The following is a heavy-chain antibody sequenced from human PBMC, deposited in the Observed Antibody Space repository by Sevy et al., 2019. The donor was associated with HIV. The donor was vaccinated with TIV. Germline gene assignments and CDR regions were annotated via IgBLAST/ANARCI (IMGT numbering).Heavy chain of an antibody. CDR2: ISYDGSNK. Sequence: GVSLRLSCAASGFTFSSYGMHWVRQAPGKGLEWVAVISYDGSNKYYADSVKGRFTISRDNSKNTLYVQMNSLRAEDTAVYNCAKDSAGIAGAGSYYYGMDVWGQGTTVTVSS. J-gene: IGHJ6*02. D-gene: IGHD6-13*01. V-gene: IGHV3-30*18. CDR3: AKDSAGIAGAGSYYYGMDV. CDR1: GFTFSSYG.